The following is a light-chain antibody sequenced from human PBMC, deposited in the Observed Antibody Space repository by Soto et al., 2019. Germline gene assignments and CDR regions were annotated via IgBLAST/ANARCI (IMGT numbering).Light chain of an antibody. CDR3: QQYYSTPIT. V-gene: IGKV4-1*01. CDR2: WAS. Sequence: DIVMTQSPDSLAVSLGERATINCKSSQSVLYSSNNKNYLAWYQQKPGQPPKLLIYWASTRESGVPDRFSGSGSGKDFTLTISSLQAEDVAVYYCQQYYSTPITVGPGTKVDIK. CDR1: QSVLYSSNNKNY. J-gene: IGKJ3*01.